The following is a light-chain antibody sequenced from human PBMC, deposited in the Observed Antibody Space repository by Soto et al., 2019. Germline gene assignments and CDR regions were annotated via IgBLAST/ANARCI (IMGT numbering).Light chain of an antibody. J-gene: IGKJ2*01. CDR1: QDINNY. CDR2: AAY. CDR3: QQSYSTPPYT. V-gene: IGKV1-39*01. Sequence: DIQMTQSPSSLSTSVGDRVTITCRASQDINNYLNWYQQKPGKAPKLLIFAAYNLQSGVPSRFSGSGSGTDFTLTISSLQPEDFATYYCQQSYSTPPYTFVQGTKLDMK.